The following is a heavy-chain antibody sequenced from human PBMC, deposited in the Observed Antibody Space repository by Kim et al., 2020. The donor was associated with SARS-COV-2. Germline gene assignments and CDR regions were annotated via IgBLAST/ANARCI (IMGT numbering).Heavy chain of an antibody. J-gene: IGHJ4*02. D-gene: IGHD5-18*01. Sequence: SACPVKCRFTISRNNAKNTVYLQMNSLGAEDTAKYYCVSGGPAYSTGYWGQGALVTVSS. CDR3: VSGGPAYSTGY. V-gene: IGHV3-74*01.